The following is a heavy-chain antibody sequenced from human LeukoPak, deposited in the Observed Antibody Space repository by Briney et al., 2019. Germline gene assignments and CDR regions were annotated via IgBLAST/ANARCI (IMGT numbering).Heavy chain of an antibody. D-gene: IGHD3-10*01. CDR2: IIPILGIA. V-gene: IGHV1-69*04. Sequence: SVKVSCKASGGTFSSYAISWVRQAPGQGLEWMGRIIPILGIANYAQKFQGRVTINADKSTSTAYMELSSLRSEDTAVYYCARGQYYYGSGSYYYYGMDVWGQGTTVTVSS. CDR1: GGTFSSYA. J-gene: IGHJ6*02. CDR3: ARGQYYYGSGSYYYYGMDV.